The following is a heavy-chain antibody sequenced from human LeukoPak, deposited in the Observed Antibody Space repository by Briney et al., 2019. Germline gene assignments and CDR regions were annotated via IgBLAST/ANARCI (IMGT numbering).Heavy chain of an antibody. Sequence: PSETLSLTCTVSGGSISSSSYYWGWIRQPPGKGLEWIGSIYYSGSTYYSPSLKSRVTISVDTSKNQFSLKLSSVTAADTAVYYCARGYSGYDAFDYWGQGTLVTVSS. CDR1: GGSISSSSYY. CDR2: IYYSGST. D-gene: IGHD5-12*01. V-gene: IGHV4-39*01. CDR3: ARGYSGYDAFDY. J-gene: IGHJ4*02.